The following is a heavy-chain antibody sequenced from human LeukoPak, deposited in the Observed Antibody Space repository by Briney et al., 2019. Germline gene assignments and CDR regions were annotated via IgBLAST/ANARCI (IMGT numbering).Heavy chain of an antibody. CDR1: GFTFSSYA. Sequence: GGSLRLSCAASGFTFSSYAMSWVRQAPGKGLEWVSAISGSGGSTYYADSVKGRFTISRDNSKNTLYLQMNSLRAEDMAVYYCARYDILTGYPYYYYGMDVWGQGTTVTVSS. J-gene: IGHJ6*02. V-gene: IGHV3-23*01. D-gene: IGHD3-9*01. CDR2: ISGSGGST. CDR3: ARYDILTGYPYYYYGMDV.